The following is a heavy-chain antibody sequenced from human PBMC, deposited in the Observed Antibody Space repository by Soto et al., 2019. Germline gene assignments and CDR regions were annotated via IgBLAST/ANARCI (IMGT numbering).Heavy chain of an antibody. CDR3: AKVRSPYYYYAIDV. J-gene: IGHJ6*02. CDR2: ISGSDGST. CDR1: GFTFSSYG. D-gene: IGHD3-10*01. Sequence: PGGSLRLSCAASGFTFSSYGMSWVRQAPGKGLEWVSFISGSDGSTYYADSVKGRFTISRDNSKNTLFLQMSSLRAEDTAIYYCAKVRSPYYYYAIDVWGQGTTVTVSS. V-gene: IGHV3-23*01.